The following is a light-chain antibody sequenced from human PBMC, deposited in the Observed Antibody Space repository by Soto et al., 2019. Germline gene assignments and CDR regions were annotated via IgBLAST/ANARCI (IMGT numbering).Light chain of an antibody. Sequence: EILLTQSPDSLSLSPGDRANLSCRASQSFSSTFFAWYQQKPGQAPRLLIYGASSRATGIPDRFSGSGSGTDFTLTISRLEPEDFAVYYCQQYASSVTFGQGTKVEIK. V-gene: IGKV3-20*01. CDR1: QSFSSTF. J-gene: IGKJ1*01. CDR3: QQYASSVT. CDR2: GAS.